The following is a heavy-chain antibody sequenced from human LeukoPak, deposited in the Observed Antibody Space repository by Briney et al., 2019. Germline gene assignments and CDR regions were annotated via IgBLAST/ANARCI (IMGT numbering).Heavy chain of an antibody. V-gene: IGHV4-61*05. D-gene: IGHD1-26*01. CDR3: ARAEGATVDY. CDR2: IYYSGST. CDR1: GGSISSSSYY. Sequence: PETLSLTCTVSGGSISSSSYYWGWIRQPPGKGLEWIGYIYYSGSTNYNPSLKSRVTISVDTSKNQFSLKLSSVTAADTAVYYCARAEGATVDYWGHGALVTVSS. J-gene: IGHJ4*01.